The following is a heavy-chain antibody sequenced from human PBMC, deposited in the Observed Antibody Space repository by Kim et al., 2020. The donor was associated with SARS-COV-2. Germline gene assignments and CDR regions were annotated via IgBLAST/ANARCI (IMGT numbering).Heavy chain of an antibody. Sequence: STYYNPSLKSRVTISLDTSKNQFSLKLSSVTAADTAVYYCARTINWNYDYWGQGTLVTVSS. J-gene: IGHJ4*02. CDR3: ARTINWNYDY. CDR2: ST. V-gene: IGHV4-39*01. D-gene: IGHD1-7*01.